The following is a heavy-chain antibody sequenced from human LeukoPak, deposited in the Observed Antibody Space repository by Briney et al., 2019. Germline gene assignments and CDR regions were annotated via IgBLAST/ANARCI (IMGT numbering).Heavy chain of an antibody. CDR3: ARGLFGNSYGSDY. CDR2: ITTDASRT. Sequence: PGGALRLSCAAPGFNFRSYWMHWVRQARGKGQVWVSCITTDASRTTYADSVKGRFTISRDNAKNTVHLQMNSLRADDTAVYYCARGLFGNSYGSDYWGQGTLVPVSS. V-gene: IGHV3-74*01. J-gene: IGHJ4*02. D-gene: IGHD5-18*01. CDR1: GFNFRSYW.